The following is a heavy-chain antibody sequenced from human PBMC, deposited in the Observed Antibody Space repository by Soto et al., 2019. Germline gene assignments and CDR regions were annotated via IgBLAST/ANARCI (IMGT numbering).Heavy chain of an antibody. CDR2: ISWNSGSI. CDR3: AKDGNWKAPYYDY. D-gene: IGHD1-1*01. J-gene: IGHJ4*02. Sequence: EVQLVESGGGLVQPGRSLRLSCAASGFTFDDYAMHWVRQAPGKGLEWVSGISWNSGSIGYADSVKGRFTISRDNAKNSLYLQMNSLRAEDTALYYCAKDGNWKAPYYDYWGQGTLVTVSS. V-gene: IGHV3-9*01. CDR1: GFTFDDYA.